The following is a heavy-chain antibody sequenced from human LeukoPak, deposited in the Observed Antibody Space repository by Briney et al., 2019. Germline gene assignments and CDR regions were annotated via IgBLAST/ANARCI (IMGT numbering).Heavy chain of an antibody. Sequence: SETLSLTCTVSGGSISSSSYYWGWIRQPPGKGLEWIGSIYYSGSTYYNPSLKSRVTISVDTSKNQFSLKLSSVTAADTAVYYCARDLRSSWPKYYFDYRGQGTLVTVSS. CDR2: IYYSGST. D-gene: IGHD6-13*01. J-gene: IGHJ4*02. CDR3: ARDLRSSWPKYYFDY. V-gene: IGHV4-39*07. CDR1: GGSISSSSYY.